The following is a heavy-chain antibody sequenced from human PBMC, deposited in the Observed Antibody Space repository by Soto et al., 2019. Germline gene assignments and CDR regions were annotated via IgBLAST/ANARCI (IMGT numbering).Heavy chain of an antibody. CDR3: ASSFWSGDVGMDV. Sequence: VASVKVSCKASGYTFTGYYMHWVRQAPGQGLEWMGWINPNSGGINYAQKFQGWVTMTRDTSISTAYMELSRLRSDDTAVYYCASSFWSGDVGMDVWGQGTTVTVSS. CDR1: GYTFTGYY. D-gene: IGHD3-3*01. CDR2: INPNSGGI. J-gene: IGHJ6*02. V-gene: IGHV1-2*04.